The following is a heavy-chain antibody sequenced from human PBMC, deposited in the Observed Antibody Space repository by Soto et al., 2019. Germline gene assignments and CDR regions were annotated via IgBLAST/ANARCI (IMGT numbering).Heavy chain of an antibody. V-gene: IGHV1-69*13. CDR1: GGTFSSYA. Sequence: SVKVSCKASGGTFSSYAISWVRQAPGQGLEWMGGIIPIFGTANYAQKFQGRVTITADESTSTAYMELSSLRSEDTAVYYCAIDSLEVPAAYAYYYYGMDVWGQGTTVTVSS. J-gene: IGHJ6*02. D-gene: IGHD2-2*01. CDR3: AIDSLEVPAAYAYYYYGMDV. CDR2: IIPIFGTA.